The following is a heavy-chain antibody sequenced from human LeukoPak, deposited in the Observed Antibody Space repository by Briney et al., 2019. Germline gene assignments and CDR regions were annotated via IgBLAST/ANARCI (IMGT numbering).Heavy chain of an antibody. CDR1: GFTFSSYF. D-gene: IGHD5-18*01. CDR3: ARGGSYGPCDY. J-gene: IGHJ4*02. V-gene: IGHV3-30-3*01. Sequence: GGSLRLSCAASGFTFSSYFMHGVRQAPGKGLEWVAVILYDGSNKYYADSVKGRFTISRDNSKNTLYLQMNSVRAEDTAVYYCARGGSYGPCDYWGQGTLVTVSS. CDR2: ILYDGSNK.